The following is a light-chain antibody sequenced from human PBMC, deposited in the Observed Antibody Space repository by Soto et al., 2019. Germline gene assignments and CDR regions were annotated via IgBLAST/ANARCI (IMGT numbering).Light chain of an antibody. J-gene: IGKJ1*01. V-gene: IGKV4-1*01. Sequence: DIVMTQSPDSLAVSLGERATINCKSSQSVLHSSNNQNYLAWYQQKPGQPPKLLISWASTRESGVPDRFSASGSGTDFTLTISSLQAEDVAVYYCQQYYTMPPTFGQGTKVELK. CDR2: WAS. CDR1: QSVLHSSNNQNY. CDR3: QQYYTMPPT.